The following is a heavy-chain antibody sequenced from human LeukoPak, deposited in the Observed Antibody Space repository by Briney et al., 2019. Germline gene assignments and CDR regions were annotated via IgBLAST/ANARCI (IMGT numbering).Heavy chain of an antibody. Sequence: PGGSLRLSCAASGFTFSSYAMSWVRQAPGKGLEWVSAISGSGGSTYYADSVKGRFTISRDNSKNTLYLQMNSLRAEDTAVYYCARGLGGYCSSTSCYTSWFDPWGQGTLVTVSS. CDR3: ARGLGGYCSSTSCYTSWFDP. CDR1: GFTFSSYA. V-gene: IGHV3-23*01. D-gene: IGHD2-2*02. J-gene: IGHJ5*02. CDR2: ISGSGGST.